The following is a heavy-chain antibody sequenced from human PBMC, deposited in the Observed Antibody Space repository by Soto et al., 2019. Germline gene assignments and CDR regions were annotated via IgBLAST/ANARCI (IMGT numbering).Heavy chain of an antibody. CDR1: GYTLTELS. CDR3: ATSSSGSSHYYYGMDL. J-gene: IGHJ6*02. D-gene: IGHD3-10*01. V-gene: IGHV1-24*01. CDR2: FDPEDGET. Sequence: GASVKVSCKVSGYTLTELSMHWVRQAPGKGLEWMGGFDPEDGETIYAQKFQGRVTMTEDTSTDTAYMELSSLRSEDTAVYYCATSSSGSSHYYYGMDLWGQGTTVTVSS.